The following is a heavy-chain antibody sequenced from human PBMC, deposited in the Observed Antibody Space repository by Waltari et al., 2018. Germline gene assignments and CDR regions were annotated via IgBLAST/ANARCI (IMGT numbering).Heavy chain of an antibody. CDR3: ARDGGYSYDFDY. CDR1: GGSISSGTYY. V-gene: IGHV4-61*02. D-gene: IGHD5-18*01. Sequence: QVQLQESGPGLVKPSQTLSLTCTVSGGSISSGTYYWGWIRQPAGKGLEWIGRIHTSGSTEYSPSLKSRVTISVDTSKNQFSLKLTSVTAADTAVYYCARDGGYSYDFDYWGQGTLVTVSS. J-gene: IGHJ4*02. CDR2: IHTSGST.